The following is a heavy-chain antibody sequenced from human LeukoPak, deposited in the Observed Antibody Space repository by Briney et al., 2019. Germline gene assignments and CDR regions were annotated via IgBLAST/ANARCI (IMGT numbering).Heavy chain of an antibody. CDR3: ARSPRRIAAAGTAFDI. CDR2: IYYSGST. CDR1: GGSISSSSYY. Sequence: SETLSLTCTVSGGSISSSSYYWGWIRQPPGKGLEWIGSIYYSGSTYYNPSLKSRVTISVDTSRNQFSLKLSSVTAADTAVYYCARSPRRIAAAGTAFDIWGQGTMVTVSS. D-gene: IGHD6-13*01. V-gene: IGHV4-39*01. J-gene: IGHJ3*02.